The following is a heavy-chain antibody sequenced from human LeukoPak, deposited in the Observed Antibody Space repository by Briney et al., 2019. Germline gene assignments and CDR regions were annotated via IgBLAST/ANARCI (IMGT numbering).Heavy chain of an antibody. V-gene: IGHV1-46*01. D-gene: IGHD6-6*01. CDR3: ASLETPDSSSDY. CDR1: GYTFTSYY. CDR2: INPSGGST. J-gene: IGHJ4*02. Sequence: ASAKVSCKASGYTFTSYYMHWVRQAPGQGLEWMGIINPSGGSTSYAQKFQGRVTMTRDTSTSTVYMELSSLRSEDTAVYYCASLETPDSSSDYWGQGTLVTVSS.